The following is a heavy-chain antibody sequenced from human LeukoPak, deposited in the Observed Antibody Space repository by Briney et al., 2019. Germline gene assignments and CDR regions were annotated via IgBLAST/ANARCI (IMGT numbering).Heavy chain of an antibody. CDR1: GGSISSGDYY. CDR2: VYYSGST. D-gene: IGHD6-13*01. Sequence: SQTLSLTCTVSGGSISSGDYYWSWIRQPPGKGLEWIGYVYYSGSTYYNPSLKSRVTISVDTSKNQFSLKLSSVTAADTAVYYCARVGATSSSWYYFDYWGQGTWSPSPQ. V-gene: IGHV4-30-4*01. J-gene: IGHJ4*02. CDR3: ARVGATSSSWYYFDY.